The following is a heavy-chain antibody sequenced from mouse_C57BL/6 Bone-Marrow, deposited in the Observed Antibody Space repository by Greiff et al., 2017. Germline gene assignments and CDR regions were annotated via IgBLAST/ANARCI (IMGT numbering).Heavy chain of an antibody. CDR2: IYPGSGST. D-gene: IGHD2-5*01. Sequence: QVQLQQSGAELVKPGASVKMSCKASGYTFTSYWITWVKQRPGQGLEWIGDIYPGSGSTNYNEKFKSKATLTVDTSSSTAYMQLSSLTSEDSAVYYCARPYYINNWYFDVWGTGTTVTVSS. CDR1: GYTFTSYW. V-gene: IGHV1-55*01. J-gene: IGHJ1*03. CDR3: ARPYYINNWYFDV.